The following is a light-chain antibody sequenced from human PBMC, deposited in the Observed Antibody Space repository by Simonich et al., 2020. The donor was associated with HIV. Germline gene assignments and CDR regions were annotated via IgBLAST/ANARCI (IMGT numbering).Light chain of an antibody. CDR1: QKILSSSNNKNY. J-gene: IGKJ4*01. CDR2: WAS. V-gene: IGKV4-1*01. CDR3: QQYYSTPPT. Sequence: DIVMTQSPDSLAVSLVERATIHCKSSQKILSSSNNKNYLAWYQQKPGQPPKLLIYWASTRESGVPDRFSGSGSGTDFTLTISSLQAEDVAVYYCQQYYSTPPTFGGGTKVEIK.